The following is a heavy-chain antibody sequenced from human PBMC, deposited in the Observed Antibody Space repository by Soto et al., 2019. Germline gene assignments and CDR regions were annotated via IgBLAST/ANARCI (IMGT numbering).Heavy chain of an antibody. CDR3: VRDIAEVGVTYYFTY. D-gene: IGHD1-26*01. V-gene: IGHV3-7*03. CDR2: INRDGSEK. Sequence: GGSLRLSCAASGFIFRNYWMSWVRQAPGNGLQWVANINRDGSEKNYVDSVKGRFTISRDNAKNSLYLQMNSLRAEDTAVYYCVRDIAEVGVTYYFTYWGQGTLVTVSS. CDR1: GFIFRNYW. J-gene: IGHJ4*02.